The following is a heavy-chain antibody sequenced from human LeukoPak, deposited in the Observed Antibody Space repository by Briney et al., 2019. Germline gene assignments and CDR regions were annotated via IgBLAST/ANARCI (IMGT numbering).Heavy chain of an antibody. Sequence: PSETLSLTCTVSGGSISSYYWSWIRRPPGKGLEWIGYIYYSGSTNYNPSLKSRVTISVDTSKNQFSLKLSSVTAADTAVYYCARYYYYDSSGYPTGWFDPWGQGTLVTVSS. CDR3: ARYYYYDSSGYPTGWFDP. CDR1: GGSISSYY. J-gene: IGHJ5*02. CDR2: IYYSGST. V-gene: IGHV4-59*01. D-gene: IGHD3-22*01.